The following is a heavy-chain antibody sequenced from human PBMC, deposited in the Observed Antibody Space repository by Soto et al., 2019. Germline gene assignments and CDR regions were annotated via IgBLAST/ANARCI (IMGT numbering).Heavy chain of an antibody. V-gene: IGHV3-23*01. Sequence: GGSLRLSCAASGFTFSSYAMSWVRQAPGKGLEWVSAISGSGGSTYYADSVKDRFTISRDNSKNTLYLQMNSLRAEDTAVYYCAKDRLLTGLLFDYWGQGTLVTVSS. CDR1: GFTFSSYA. J-gene: IGHJ4*02. D-gene: IGHD3-9*01. CDR2: ISGSGGST. CDR3: AKDRLLTGLLFDY.